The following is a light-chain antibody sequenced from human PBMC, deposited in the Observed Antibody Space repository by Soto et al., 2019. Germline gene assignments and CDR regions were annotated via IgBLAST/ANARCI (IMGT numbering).Light chain of an antibody. J-gene: IGKJ1*01. CDR2: GAS. CDR3: QQYTYWPWT. Sequence: EIVMTQSPATLSVSPGERATLSCRASQSVKSNLAWYQQKPGQAPRLLIYGASTRATGIPARFSGTGSGTDFTLTISSLQSEDFAVYYCQQYTYWPWTLGQGTKVEIK. V-gene: IGKV3-15*01. CDR1: QSVKSN.